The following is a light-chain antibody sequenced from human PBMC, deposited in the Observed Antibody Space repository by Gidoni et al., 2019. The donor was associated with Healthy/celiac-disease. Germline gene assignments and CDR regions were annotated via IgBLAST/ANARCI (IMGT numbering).Light chain of an antibody. Sequence: IQMTQSPSTLSASVGDRVTITCRASQSISSWLAWYQQKPGKAPKLLIYKASSLERGVPSRFRGSGSGTEFTLTISSLQPDDFATYDCQKYNSYQWTFGQGTKVEIK. CDR1: QSISSW. V-gene: IGKV1-5*03. CDR2: KAS. J-gene: IGKJ1*01. CDR3: QKYNSYQWT.